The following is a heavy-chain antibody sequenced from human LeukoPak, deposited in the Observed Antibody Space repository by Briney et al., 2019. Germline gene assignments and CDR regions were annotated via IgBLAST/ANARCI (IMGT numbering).Heavy chain of an antibody. J-gene: IGHJ3*02. CDR1: GGSISSGGYY. D-gene: IGHD1-7*01. Sequence: SETLSLTCTVSGGSISSGGYYWSWIRQHPGKGLEGIGYIYYSGSTYYNPSLKSRVTISVDTSKNQFSLKLSSVTAADTAVYYCAREDITGTTDAFDIWGQGTMVTVSS. CDR2: IYYSGST. CDR3: AREDITGTTDAFDI. V-gene: IGHV4-31*03.